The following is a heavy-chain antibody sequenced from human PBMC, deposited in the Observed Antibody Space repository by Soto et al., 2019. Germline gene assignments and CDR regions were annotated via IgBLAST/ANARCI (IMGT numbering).Heavy chain of an antibody. Sequence: QIHLVQSGAEVKEPGASVKVSCKTSGYTFTSYAISWVRQAPGQGLEWMGWLSAYNGNTNYAQNLQGRVTVTTDTSTDTAYMELRSLRSHDTSVYYCATVVGAVPYWGQGTLVTVSS. J-gene: IGHJ4*02. V-gene: IGHV1-18*01. CDR3: ATVVGAVPY. D-gene: IGHD1-26*01. CDR2: LSAYNGNT. CDR1: GYTFTSYA.